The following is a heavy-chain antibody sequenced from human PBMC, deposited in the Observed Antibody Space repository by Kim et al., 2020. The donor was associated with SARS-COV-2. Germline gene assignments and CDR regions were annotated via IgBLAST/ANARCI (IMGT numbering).Heavy chain of an antibody. CDR1: GGSISSSNW. J-gene: IGHJ3*02. V-gene: IGHV4-4*02. CDR2: IYHSGST. D-gene: IGHD3-16*01. CDR3: ARAPLGDYRAFDI. Sequence: SETLSLTCAVSGGSISSSNWWSWVRHPPGKGLEWIGEIYHSGSTNYNPSLKSRVTISVDKSKNQFSLKLSSVTAADTAVYYCARAPLGDYRAFDIWGQGTMVTVSS.